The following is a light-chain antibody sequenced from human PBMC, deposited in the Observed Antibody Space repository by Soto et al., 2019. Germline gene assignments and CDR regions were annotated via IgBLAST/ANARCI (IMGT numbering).Light chain of an antibody. CDR2: DAS. V-gene: IGKV3-11*01. Sequence: EIVLTQSPATLSLSPGERATLSCRASQRLSSYLAWYQQKPGQAPRLLIYDASNRATGIPARFSGSGSGTDFTLTISSLEPEDFAVYYCQQRSNWPWTFGQGTKVEIK. J-gene: IGKJ1*01. CDR1: QRLSSY. CDR3: QQRSNWPWT.